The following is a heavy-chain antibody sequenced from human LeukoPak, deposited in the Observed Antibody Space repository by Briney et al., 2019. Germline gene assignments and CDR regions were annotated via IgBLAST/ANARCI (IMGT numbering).Heavy chain of an antibody. V-gene: IGHV4-39*01. J-gene: IGHJ5*02. CDR3: ARVDAQGVPSP. D-gene: IGHD2-2*01. CDR2: IHYSGKT. CDR1: GGSISSSSSY. Sequence: SETLSLTCTVSGGSISSSSSYWGWIRQPPGRGLEWIASIHYSGKTFFNPSLESRVTISMEASKNQFSLRLSSVTAADTALYHCARVDAQGVPSPWGQGTLVTVSA.